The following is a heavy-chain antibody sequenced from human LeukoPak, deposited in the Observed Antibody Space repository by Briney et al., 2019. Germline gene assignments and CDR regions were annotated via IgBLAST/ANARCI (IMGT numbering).Heavy chain of an antibody. J-gene: IGHJ3*02. CDR3: ARPYYSDSLNAFDI. Sequence: SETLSLTCTVSGGSINSFSYYWGWIRQPPGKVLEWIGSVSDSGTTHCNQSLKSRVTISVDTSKNPFSLRLSSVTAADTAVYYCARPYYSDSLNAFDIWGQGTTVTVSS. CDR1: GGSINSFSYY. CDR2: VSDSGTT. V-gene: IGHV4-39*01. D-gene: IGHD3-22*01.